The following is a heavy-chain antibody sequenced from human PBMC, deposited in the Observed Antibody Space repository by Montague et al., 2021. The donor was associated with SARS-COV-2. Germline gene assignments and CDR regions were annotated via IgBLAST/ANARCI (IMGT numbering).Heavy chain of an antibody. V-gene: IGHV6-1*01. Sequence: CAISGDSVSSNSAAWNWIRQSPSRGLEWLGRTYCRSQWYEDYAVSVKGRITIKPDTSKNQFSLHLESVSPDDTALYYCARGAYHDLYYYYHGMDVWGRGTAVSVSS. D-gene: IGHD2-2*01. CDR1: GDSVSSNSAA. CDR3: ARGAYHDLYYYYHGMDV. CDR2: TYCRSQWYE. J-gene: IGHJ6*02.